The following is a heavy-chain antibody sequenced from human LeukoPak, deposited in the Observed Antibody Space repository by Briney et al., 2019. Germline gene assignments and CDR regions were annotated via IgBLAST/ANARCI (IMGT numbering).Heavy chain of an antibody. V-gene: IGHV3-11*01. CDR3: ARDPRRLNAAAGIDL. J-gene: IGHJ4*02. CDR1: GFTFSDYY. CDR2: ITHRNGGNI. Sequence: GGSLTLSCTASGFTFSDYYMTWIRQAPGKGLEWVSYITHRNGGNIYYADSVRGPFTISRSNAQRSLYLQMNSLRVEDTAIYYCARDPRRLNAAAGIDLWGQGTLVTVSS. D-gene: IGHD6-13*01.